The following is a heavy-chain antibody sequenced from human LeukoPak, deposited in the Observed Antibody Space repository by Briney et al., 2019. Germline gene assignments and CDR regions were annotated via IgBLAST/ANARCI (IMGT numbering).Heavy chain of an antibody. J-gene: IGHJ3*02. Sequence: GGSLRLSCAASGFTFSSYAMHWVRQAPGKGLEWVAVISYDGSNKYYADSVKGRFTISGDNSKNTLYLQMNSLRAEDTAVYYCARGGAWDYGDYGAFDIWGQGTMVTVSS. D-gene: IGHD4-17*01. CDR2: ISYDGSNK. CDR1: GFTFSSYA. V-gene: IGHV3-30*04. CDR3: ARGGAWDYGDYGAFDI.